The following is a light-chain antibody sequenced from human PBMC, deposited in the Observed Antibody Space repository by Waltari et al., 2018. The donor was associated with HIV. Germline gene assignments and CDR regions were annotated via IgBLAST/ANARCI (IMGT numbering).Light chain of an antibody. J-gene: IGLJ1*01. CDR1: SSDVGSNP. CDR2: SND. V-gene: IGLV1-44*01. CDR3: AAWDDSLNGLV. Sequence: QSVLTQPPSLSGTPGQRVTTPCSGRSSDVGSNPVNWYQQLPGTAPKLLMYSNDERPSGVPDRFSGSKSGTSASLAIRGLRSEDEADYYCAAWDDSLNGLVFGTGTKVTVL.